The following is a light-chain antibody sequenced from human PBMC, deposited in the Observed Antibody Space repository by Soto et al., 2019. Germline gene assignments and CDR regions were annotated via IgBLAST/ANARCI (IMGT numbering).Light chain of an antibody. CDR3: SSYTTNKTLL. CDR2: EVS. V-gene: IGLV2-14*01. CDR1: SSDFGSSNF. Sequence: QSALTQPASVSGSPGQSITISCTGTSSDFGSSNFVSWYQQHPGKAPKLIFYEVSNRPPGLSDRFSGSKSGTTASLTISGLQAEDEADYFCSSYTTNKTLLFGGGTKLTVL. J-gene: IGLJ2*01.